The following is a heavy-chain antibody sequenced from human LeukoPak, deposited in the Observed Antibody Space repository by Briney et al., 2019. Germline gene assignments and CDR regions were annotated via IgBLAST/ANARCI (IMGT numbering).Heavy chain of an antibody. Sequence: PGGSLRLSCAASRFAFSSYAMTWVRQAPGKGLEWVSTISGSSGNTHYADSVKGRFTISRDNSKNTLYLQMNSLRVEDTAVYYCARRWSFDYWGQGTLVTVSS. CDR3: ARRWSFDY. CDR1: RFAFSSYA. V-gene: IGHV3-23*01. J-gene: IGHJ4*02. D-gene: IGHD6-13*01. CDR2: ISGSSGNT.